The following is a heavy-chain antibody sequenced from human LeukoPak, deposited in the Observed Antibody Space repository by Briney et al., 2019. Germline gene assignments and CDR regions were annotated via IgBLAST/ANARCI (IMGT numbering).Heavy chain of an antibody. V-gene: IGHV3-23*01. CDR1: GFTFSSYA. D-gene: IGHD1-26*01. CDR3: AKVLAGSYFQYNFDY. J-gene: IGHJ4*02. CDR2: ISGSGGST. Sequence: PEGSLRLSCAASGFTFSSYAMSWVRQAPGKGLEWVSAISGSGGSTYYADSVKGRFTISRDNSKNTLYLQMNSLRAEDTAVYYCAKVLAGSYFQYNFDYWGQGTLVTVSS.